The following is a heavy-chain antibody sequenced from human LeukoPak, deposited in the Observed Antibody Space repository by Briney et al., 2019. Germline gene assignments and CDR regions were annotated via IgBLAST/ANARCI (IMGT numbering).Heavy chain of an antibody. Sequence: SETLSLTCAVSGYSISSGYYWGWIRQPPGKGLEWIGGIYHSRSTYYNPSLRSRVTISVDPSKNQFSLKLTSVTAADTAVYYCVRPRQWLVEIDYWGQGALVTVSS. CDR3: VRPRQWLVEIDY. J-gene: IGHJ4*02. CDR2: IYHSRST. D-gene: IGHD6-19*01. V-gene: IGHV4-38-2*01. CDR1: GYSISSGYY.